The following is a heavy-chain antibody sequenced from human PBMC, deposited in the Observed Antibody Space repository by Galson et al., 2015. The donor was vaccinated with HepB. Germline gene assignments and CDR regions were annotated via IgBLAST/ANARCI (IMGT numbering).Heavy chain of an antibody. CDR2: IYYSGST. CDR3: AREAAQYYFDY. V-gene: IGHV4-61*01. D-gene: IGHD6-6*01. CDR1: GGSVSSGSYY. Sequence: SETLSLTCTVSGGSVSSGSYYWSWIRQPPGKGLEWIGYIYYSGSTNYNLSLKSRVTISVDTSKNQFSLKLSSVTAADTAVYYCAREAAQYYFDYWGQGTLVTVSS. J-gene: IGHJ4*02.